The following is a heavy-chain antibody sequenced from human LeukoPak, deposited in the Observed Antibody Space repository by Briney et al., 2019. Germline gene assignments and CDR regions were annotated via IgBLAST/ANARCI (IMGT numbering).Heavy chain of an antibody. CDR2: ISSSGSTI. D-gene: IGHD2-15*01. V-gene: IGHV3-48*03. Sequence: GGSLRLSCAASGFTFSSYAMSWVRQAPGKGLEWVSYISSSGSTIYYADSVKGRFTISRDNAKNSLYLQMNSLRAEDTAVYYCARDRENRSGGSCYSYAFDIWGQGTMVTVSS. CDR1: GFTFSSYA. CDR3: ARDRENRSGGSCYSYAFDI. J-gene: IGHJ3*02.